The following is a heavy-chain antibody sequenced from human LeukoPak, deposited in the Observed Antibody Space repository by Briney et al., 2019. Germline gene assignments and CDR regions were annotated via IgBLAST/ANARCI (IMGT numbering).Heavy chain of an antibody. J-gene: IGHJ4*02. V-gene: IGHV3-23*01. D-gene: IGHD2-15*01. CDR2: FDGNADGT. CDR3: AKPRIIGLGWAQFDY. Sequence: PGGSLRLSCVNSGFTFSRFGMTWVRQPPGKGLEWVASFDGNADGTYYADSVKGRCTISRDNSKNTLYLQMNSLRAEDTAIYYCAKPRIIGLGWAQFDYWGQGSLVTVSS. CDR1: GFTFSRFG.